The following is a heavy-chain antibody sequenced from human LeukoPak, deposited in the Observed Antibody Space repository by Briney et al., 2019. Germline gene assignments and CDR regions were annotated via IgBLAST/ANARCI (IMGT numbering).Heavy chain of an antibody. J-gene: IGHJ5*01. CDR3: ALAPNSNWFDF. CDR1: GDSTSNFY. D-gene: IGHD2-8*01. CDR2: IHYSGSS. V-gene: IGHV4-59*03. Sequence: SETLSLTCAVSGDSTSNFYWNWIRQSPGKGLEWIGNIHYSGSSVYNPSLKSRGTISIDTSRRQFFLKLNSVTAADTAVYFCALAPNSNWFDFWGPGTLVTVSS.